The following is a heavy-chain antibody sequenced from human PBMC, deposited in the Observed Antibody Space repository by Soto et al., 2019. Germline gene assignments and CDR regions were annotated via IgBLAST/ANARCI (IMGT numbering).Heavy chain of an antibody. CDR3: ARDTIAVAGKPLDY. D-gene: IGHD6-19*01. CDR2: ISYDGSNK. CDR1: GFTFSSYA. V-gene: IGHV3-30-3*01. J-gene: IGHJ4*02. Sequence: PGGSLRLSCAASGFTFSSYAMHWVRQAPGKGLEWVAVISYDGSNKYYADSVKGRFTISRDNSKNTLYLQMNSLRAEDTAVYYCARDTIAVAGKPLDYWGQGTLVTVSS.